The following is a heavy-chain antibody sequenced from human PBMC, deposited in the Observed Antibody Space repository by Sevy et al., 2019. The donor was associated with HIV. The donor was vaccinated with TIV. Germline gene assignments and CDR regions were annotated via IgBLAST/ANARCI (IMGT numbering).Heavy chain of an antibody. D-gene: IGHD3-10*01. CDR3: ARDLSGSGIYWGIDY. J-gene: IGHJ4*02. CDR2: IIPIFGTA. CDR1: GGTFSSYA. V-gene: IGHV1-69*13. Sequence: ASVKVSCKASGGTFSSYAISWVRQAPGQGLEWMGGIIPIFGTANYAQKFQGRVTITADESTITAYMELSSLRSEDTAVYYCARDLSGSGIYWGIDYWGQGTLVTVSS.